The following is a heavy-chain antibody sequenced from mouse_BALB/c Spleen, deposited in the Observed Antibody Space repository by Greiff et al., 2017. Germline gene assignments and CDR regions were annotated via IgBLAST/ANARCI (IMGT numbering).Heavy chain of an antibody. V-gene: IGHV5-6-5*01. CDR2: ISSGGST. Sequence: EVKLMESGGGLVKPGGSLKLSCAASGFTFSSYAMSWVRQTPEKRLEWVASISSGGSTYYPDSVKGRFTISRDNARNILYLQMSSLRSEDTAMYYCARASTATCYFDVWGAGTTVTVSS. D-gene: IGHD1-2*01. J-gene: IGHJ1*01. CDR1: GFTFSSYA. CDR3: ARASTATCYFDV.